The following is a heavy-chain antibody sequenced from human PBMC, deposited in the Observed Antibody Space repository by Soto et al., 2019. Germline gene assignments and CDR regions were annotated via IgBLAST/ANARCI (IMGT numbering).Heavy chain of an antibody. V-gene: IGHV1-18*01. CDR3: ARENSHFDY. CDR1: GYTFRNFG. J-gene: IGHJ4*02. CDR2: ISAYNANA. D-gene: IGHD6-13*01. Sequence: QIQLLQSGAEVKKPGASVKVTRKASGYTFRNFGISWVRQAPGQGLEWMGWISAYNANANYAQKFQGRLTMTADTSTSTAYMELRSLRSDDTAVYYCARENSHFDYWGQGTLVTVSS.